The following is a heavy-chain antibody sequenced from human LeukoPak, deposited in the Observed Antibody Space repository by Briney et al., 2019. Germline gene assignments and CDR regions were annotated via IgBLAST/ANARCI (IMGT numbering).Heavy chain of an antibody. Sequence: SETLSLTCAVYGGSFSGYYWSWIRQPPGKGLEWIGEINHSGSTNYNPSLKSRVTISVDTSKNQFSLKLSSVTAADTAVYYCARGGVRGVIVGWFDPWGQGTLVTVSS. J-gene: IGHJ5*02. V-gene: IGHV4-34*01. D-gene: IGHD3-10*01. CDR1: GGSFSGYY. CDR3: ARGGVRGVIVGWFDP. CDR2: INHSGST.